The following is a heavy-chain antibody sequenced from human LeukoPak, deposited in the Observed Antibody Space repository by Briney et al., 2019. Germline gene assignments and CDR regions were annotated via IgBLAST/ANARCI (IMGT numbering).Heavy chain of an antibody. Sequence: GGSLRLSCAASGFTFSTYWMSWVRQAPGKGLEWVANIKEDGSEEYYADSVKGRFSITRDNAKNSLYLQMNILRAEDTAVYYCARDGGSAWFLDYWGQGTLVTVSS. D-gene: IGHD6-19*01. J-gene: IGHJ4*02. CDR1: GFTFSTYW. CDR3: ARDGGSAWFLDY. V-gene: IGHV3-7*01. CDR2: IKEDGSEE.